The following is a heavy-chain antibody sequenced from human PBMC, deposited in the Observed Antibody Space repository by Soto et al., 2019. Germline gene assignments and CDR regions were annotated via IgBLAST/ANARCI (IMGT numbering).Heavy chain of an antibody. CDR1: GGSGTSSSYY. V-gene: IGHV4-39*01. J-gene: IGHJ4*02. CDR2: VYYSGST. CDR3: GRLEGLATISYYFDY. D-gene: IGHD3-3*01. Sequence: QLQLQESGPGLVKPSETLSLTCTVSGGSGTSSSYYWGWVRQPPGKGLEWIGSVYYSGSTYSNPSLESRVTISADKSKNQFPLKLMSLSAAETAVYYCGRLEGLATISYYFDYWGQGALVTVSS.